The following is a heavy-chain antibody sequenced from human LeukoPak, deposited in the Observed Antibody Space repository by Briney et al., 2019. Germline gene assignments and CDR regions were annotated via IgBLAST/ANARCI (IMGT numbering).Heavy chain of an antibody. CDR1: GFTFSSYW. CDR3: ARDPYYYYDSSGYYPFDY. V-gene: IGHV3-7*01. Sequence: GGSLRLSCAASGFTFSSYWMSWVRQAPGKGLEWVANIKQDGSEKYYVDSVKGRFTISRDNAKNSLYLQMNSLRAEDTAVYYCARDPYYYYDSSGYYPFDYWGQGTLVTVSS. CDR2: IKQDGSEK. J-gene: IGHJ4*02. D-gene: IGHD3-22*01.